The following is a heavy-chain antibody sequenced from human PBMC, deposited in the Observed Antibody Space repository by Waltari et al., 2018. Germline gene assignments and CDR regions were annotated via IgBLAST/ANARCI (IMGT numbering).Heavy chain of an antibody. Sequence: QVQLQQWGAGLLKPSATLSLTCAVYGGSFSGYYCSWISQPPGTGLEWIGEINHSGSTNYNPSLKSRVTISVDTSKNQFSLKLSSVTAADTAVYYCARAAEYDYIWGSYRRDAFDIWGQGTMVTVSS. CDR2: INHSGST. CDR1: GGSFSGYY. D-gene: IGHD3-16*02. V-gene: IGHV4-34*01. J-gene: IGHJ3*02. CDR3: ARAAEYDYIWGSYRRDAFDI.